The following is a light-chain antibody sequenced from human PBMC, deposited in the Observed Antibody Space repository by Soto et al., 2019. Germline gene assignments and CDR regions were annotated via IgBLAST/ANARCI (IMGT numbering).Light chain of an antibody. J-gene: IGKJ1*01. Sequence: ELVLTQSPGTLSLSPGDSAALSCKASQIGSGKYLSWYQQKSGQAPSLLIYATSTRAPGIPDRFSGSGSATDFSLIISRLEPEDSAVYYCQHFGYPQWTFGRGTKVDI. CDR3: QHFGYPQWT. CDR2: ATS. CDR1: QIGSGKY. V-gene: IGKV3-20*01.